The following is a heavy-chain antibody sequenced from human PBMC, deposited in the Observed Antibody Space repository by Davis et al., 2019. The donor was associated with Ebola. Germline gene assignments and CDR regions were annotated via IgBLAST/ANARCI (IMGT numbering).Heavy chain of an antibody. V-gene: IGHV4-39*07. CDR3: ARGMAGKFDY. Sequence: PSETLSLTCTVSGGSISSSSYYWGWIRQPAGKGLEWIGHIHSGGSTNYNPSLKSRVTMSVDTSKKQFSLKLSSVTAADTAVYYCARGMAGKFDYWGQGTLVTVSS. J-gene: IGHJ4*02. D-gene: IGHD6-19*01. CDR2: IHSGGST. CDR1: GGSISSSSYY.